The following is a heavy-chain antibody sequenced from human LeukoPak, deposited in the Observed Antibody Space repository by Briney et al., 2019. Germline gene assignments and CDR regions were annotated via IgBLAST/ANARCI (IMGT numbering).Heavy chain of an antibody. CDR2: ISSSSSYI. CDR3: ARDSNVVGAKGAG. Sequence: GGSLRLSCAASGFTFSSYSMNWVRQAPGKGLEWGSSISSSSSYIYYADSVKGRFTIDRDNAKKSLYLQMNSLRAEDTAVYYCARDSNVVGAKGAGWGQGTLVTVSS. CDR1: GFTFSSYS. V-gene: IGHV3-21*01. J-gene: IGHJ4*02. D-gene: IGHD1-26*01.